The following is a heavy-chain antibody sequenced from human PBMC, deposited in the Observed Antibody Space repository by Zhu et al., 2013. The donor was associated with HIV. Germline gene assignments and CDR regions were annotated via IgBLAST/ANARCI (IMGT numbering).Heavy chain of an antibody. CDR1: GYTFSRYG. CDR2: ITPYNGNI. D-gene: IGHD3-3*01. J-gene: IGHJ6*02. Sequence: QAQLVQSGAEVKKPGASVKVSCKASGYTFSRYGISWVRQAPGQGLEWMGWITPYNGNIKYAQNLQGRVTMTTDTPTSTAYMELRSLRSDDTAVYYCARQVLRFLEWSNPTYFHYHGMDVWGQGTTVTVSS. V-gene: IGHV1-18*01. CDR3: ARQVLRFLEWSNPTYFHYHGMDV.